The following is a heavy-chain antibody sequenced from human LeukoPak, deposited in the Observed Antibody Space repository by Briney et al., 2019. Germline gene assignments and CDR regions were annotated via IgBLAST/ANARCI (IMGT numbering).Heavy chain of an antibody. D-gene: IGHD1-7*01. J-gene: IGHJ3*02. V-gene: IGHV4-30-2*01. CDR3: ATGITGTPFTFDI. CDR2: IYHSGST. CDR1: GDSLSSGGYS. Sequence: SQTLSLTCAVSGDSLSSGGYSWSWIRQPPGKGLGWIGYIYHSGSTYYNPSLKSRVTISVDRSKNQFSLKLSSVTAADTAVYYCATGITGTPFTFDIWGQGTMVTVSS.